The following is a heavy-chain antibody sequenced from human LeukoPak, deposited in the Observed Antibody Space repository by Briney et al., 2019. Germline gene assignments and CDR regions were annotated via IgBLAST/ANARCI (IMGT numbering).Heavy chain of an antibody. J-gene: IGHJ5*02. CDR2: INPSGGST. D-gene: IGHD2-15*01. CDR1: GYTFTSYY. V-gene: IGHV1-46*01. Sequence: RASVKVSCKASGYTFTSYYMHWVRQAPGQGLEWMGIINPSGGSTSYAQKFQGRVTMTRDTSTSTVYVELSRLRSDDTAVYYCARSDSYTWFDPWGQGTLVTVSS. CDR3: ARSDSYTWFDP.